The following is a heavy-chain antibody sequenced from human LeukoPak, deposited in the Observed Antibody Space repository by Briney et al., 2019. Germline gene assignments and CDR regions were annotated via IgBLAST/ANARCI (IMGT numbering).Heavy chain of an antibody. J-gene: IGHJ4*02. D-gene: IGHD1-26*01. CDR1: GFTFSSYA. V-gene: IGHV3-30-3*01. CDR2: ISYDGSNK. CDR3: ARYLSGTYSFDY. Sequence: GGSLRLSCAASGFTFSSYAMSWVRQAPGKGLEWVGLISYDGSNKYYADSVKGRFTISRDNSKNTLYLQMNSLRAEDTALYYCARYLSGTYSFDYWGQGTLVTVSS.